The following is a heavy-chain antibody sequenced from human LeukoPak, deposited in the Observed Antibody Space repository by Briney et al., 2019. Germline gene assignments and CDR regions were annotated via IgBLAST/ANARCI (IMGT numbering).Heavy chain of an antibody. J-gene: IGHJ4*02. CDR2: ISNNGGYT. D-gene: IGHD2-15*01. CDR1: GFTLSSSA. Sequence: GGSLRLSCAASGFTLSSSAMSWVRQAPGKGLEWVSAISNNGGYTYYADSVQGRFTISRDNSKSTLCLQMNGLRAEDTAVYYCAKQLGYCSDGSCYFPYWGQGTLVTVSS. CDR3: AKQLGYCSDGSCYFPY. V-gene: IGHV3-23*01.